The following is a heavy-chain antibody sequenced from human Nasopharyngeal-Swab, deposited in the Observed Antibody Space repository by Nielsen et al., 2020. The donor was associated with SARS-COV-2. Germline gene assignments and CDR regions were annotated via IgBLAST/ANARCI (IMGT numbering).Heavy chain of an antibody. V-gene: IGHV4-31*03. Sequence: LRLSCTVSGGSISSGGYYWSWIRQHPGKGLEWIGYIYYSGSTYYNPSLKSRVTISVDTSKNQLSLKLSSVTAADTAVYYCARATSNIVLMVYAIGAFDIWGQGTMVTVSS. CDR1: GGSISSGGYY. D-gene: IGHD2-8*01. CDR3: ARATSNIVLMVYAIGAFDI. J-gene: IGHJ3*02. CDR2: IYYSGST.